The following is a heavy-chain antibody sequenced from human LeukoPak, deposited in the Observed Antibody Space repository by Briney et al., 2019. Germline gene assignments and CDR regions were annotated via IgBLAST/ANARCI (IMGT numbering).Heavy chain of an antibody. J-gene: IGHJ4*02. CDR1: GGSISSAIDY. Sequence: SEALSLTCTVSGGSISSAIDYWGWIRQPPGKGLEWIGSIYYSGSIYYNPSLKSRVTISVDTSKNQFSLQLTSVTAADTAVYYCARDLWVGASDYWGQGTLVTVSS. D-gene: IGHD1-26*01. CDR3: ARDLWVGASDY. V-gene: IGHV4-39*02. CDR2: IYYSGSI.